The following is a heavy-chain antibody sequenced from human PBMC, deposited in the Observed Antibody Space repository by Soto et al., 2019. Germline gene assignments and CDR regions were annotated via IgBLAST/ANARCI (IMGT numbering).Heavy chain of an antibody. D-gene: IGHD6-19*01. CDR3: ASGYSTGWSYGMDV. CDR2: IIPIFGPA. CDR1: GGTFSSIA. V-gene: IGHV1-69*13. J-gene: IGHJ6*02. Sequence: SVKVSCKASGGTFSSIAINWVRQAPGQGLEWMGGIIPIFGPANYAQKFQGRVTITADESTSTAYMELSSLRSEDTAVYYCASGYSTGWSYGMDVWGQGTTVTVSS.